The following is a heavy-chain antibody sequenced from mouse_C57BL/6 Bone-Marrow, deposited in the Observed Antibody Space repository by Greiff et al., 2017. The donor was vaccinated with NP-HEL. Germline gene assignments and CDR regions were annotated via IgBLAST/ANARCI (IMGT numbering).Heavy chain of an antibody. CDR1: GFTFSSYA. CDR3: ARGAPYDYDDRAWFAY. Sequence: EVKLVESGGGLVKPGGSLKLSCAASGFTFSSYAMSWVRQTPEKRLEWVATISDGGSYTYYPDNVKGRFTISRDNAKNNLYLQMSHLKSEDTAMYYCARGAPYDYDDRAWFAYWGQGTLVTVSA. J-gene: IGHJ3*01. CDR2: ISDGGSYT. D-gene: IGHD2-4*01. V-gene: IGHV5-4*03.